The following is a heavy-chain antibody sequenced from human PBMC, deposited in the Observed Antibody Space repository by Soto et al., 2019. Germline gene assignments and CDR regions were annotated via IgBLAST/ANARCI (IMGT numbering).Heavy chain of an antibody. CDR3: ARGRTWGARDFDN. J-gene: IGHJ4*02. D-gene: IGHD3-16*01. CDR2: ISAYNGHT. Sequence: QVQLVQSGGEVKRPGASMRVSCKASGYTFNSYGISWVRQAPGQGLEWMGWISAYNGHTDYARKFQGRVAMTRDISTNTVSMELRDLRFDDTAVYYCARGRTWGARDFDNWGQGTLVTVSS. V-gene: IGHV1-18*01. CDR1: GYTFNSYG.